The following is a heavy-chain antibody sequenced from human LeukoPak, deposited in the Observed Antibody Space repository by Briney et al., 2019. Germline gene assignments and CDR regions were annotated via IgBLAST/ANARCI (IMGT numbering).Heavy chain of an antibody. CDR2: INPNSGGT. CDR3: ARDLVTMVRGVIDRFDY. CDR1: GYTFTSYD. V-gene: IGHV1-2*06. D-gene: IGHD3-10*01. J-gene: IGHJ4*02. Sequence: ASVKVSCKASGYTFTSYDINWVRQAPGQGLEWMGRINPNSGGTNYAQKFQGRVTMTRDTSISTAYMELSRLRSDDTAVYYCARDLVTMVRGVIDRFDYWGQGTLVTVSS.